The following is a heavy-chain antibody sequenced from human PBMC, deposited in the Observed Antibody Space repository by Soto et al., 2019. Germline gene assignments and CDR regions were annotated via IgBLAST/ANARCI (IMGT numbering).Heavy chain of an antibody. Sequence: QVQLVQSGAEVKKPGASVKVSCKASGYTFTSYAMHWVRQAPGQRLEWMGWINAGNGNTKYSQKFQGRVTITRDTSASSAYMELSSLRSEDTAVYYCATNTLICSSTSCTYYYYYGMDVWGQGTTVTVSS. V-gene: IGHV1-3*01. CDR3: ATNTLICSSTSCTYYYYYGMDV. J-gene: IGHJ6*02. CDR1: GYTFTSYA. D-gene: IGHD2-2*01. CDR2: INAGNGNT.